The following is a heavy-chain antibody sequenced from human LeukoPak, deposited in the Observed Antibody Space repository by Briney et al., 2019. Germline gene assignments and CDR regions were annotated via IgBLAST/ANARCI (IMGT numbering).Heavy chain of an antibody. CDR2: IYSGGST. CDR3: ARDRSWPSYCDH. V-gene: IGHV3-53*01. J-gene: IGHJ4*02. CDR1: GFTVSSNY. D-gene: IGHD6-13*01. Sequence: GGSLRLSCAASGFTVSSNYMSWVRPAPAKGLAGVSVIYSGGSTYYAHSVKGRFTISRDNSKITLYLQMNSLRAEDTAVYYCARDRSWPSYCDHWGQGTLVTVSS.